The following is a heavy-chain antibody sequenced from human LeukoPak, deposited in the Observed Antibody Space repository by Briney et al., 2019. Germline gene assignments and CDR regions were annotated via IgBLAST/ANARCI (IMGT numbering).Heavy chain of an antibody. CDR2: ISAYNGNI. CDR1: GYTFISYG. V-gene: IGHV1-18*01. D-gene: IGHD3-10*01. Sequence: ASVKVSCKASGYTFISYGITWVRQAPGQGLEWLGWISAYNGNIDYAQKLQGRVTMTRDTSISTAYMELRGLRSEDTAVYYCVRDGEGVAISVNYWFDPWGQGTLVTVSS. CDR3: VRDGEGVAISVNYWFDP. J-gene: IGHJ5*02.